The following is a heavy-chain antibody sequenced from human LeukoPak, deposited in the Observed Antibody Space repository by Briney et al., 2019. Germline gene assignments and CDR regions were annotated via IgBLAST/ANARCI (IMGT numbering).Heavy chain of an antibody. CDR1: GDTLSRNSAA. V-gene: IGHV6-1*01. J-gene: IGHJ3*01. CDR3: ARGFALDF. Sequence: SQTLSLTCDISGDTLSRNSAACNWIRQSPSRGLEWQGTTYYRSKWYYDYAVSVKSRITISPDTSKNQFSLQLNSVTADDTAVYYCARGFALDFWGEGTMVTVSS. CDR2: TYYRSKWYY.